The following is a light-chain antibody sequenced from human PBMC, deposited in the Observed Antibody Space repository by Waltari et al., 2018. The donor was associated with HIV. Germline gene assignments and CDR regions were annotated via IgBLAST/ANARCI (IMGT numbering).Light chain of an antibody. CDR3: QSYPASLTVSLI. J-gene: IGLJ2*01. CDR1: SSNIGAGYD. Sequence: QSVLPQPPSVSGAPGHRVTIASTGNSSNIGAGYDVPWYQQLPGKPPKLLISENTNRPSGVRDRFSGAKSGTSASLAITGLRAEDEADYYCQSYPASLTVSLIFGGGTRLTV. CDR2: ENT. V-gene: IGLV1-40*01.